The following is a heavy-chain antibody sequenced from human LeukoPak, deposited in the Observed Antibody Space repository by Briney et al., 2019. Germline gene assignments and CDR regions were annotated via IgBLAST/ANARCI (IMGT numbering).Heavy chain of an antibody. CDR2: IDPSDSYT. V-gene: IGHV5-10-1*01. CDR3: ARREDNWFDP. J-gene: IGHJ5*02. CDR1: GYSFTNYW. Sequence: GESLKISCKGSGYSFTNYWIRWVRQMPGKGLEWMGRIDPSDSYTNYSPSLQGHVTISADKSISTAYLQWSSLKASDTAMYYCARREDNWFDPWGQGTLVTVSS.